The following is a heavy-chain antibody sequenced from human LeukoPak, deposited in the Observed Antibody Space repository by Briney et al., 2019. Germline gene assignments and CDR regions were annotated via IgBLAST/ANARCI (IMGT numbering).Heavy chain of an antibody. D-gene: IGHD3-10*01. CDR1: GGSISSYY. CDR3: ARTYVSLVRGDY. CDR2: IYTSGST. Sequence: SETLSLTCTVSGGSISSYYWSWIRQPAGKGLEWIGRIYTSGSTNYNPSLKSRVTMSVDTSNNQFSLKLSSVTAADTAVYYCARTYVSLVRGDYWGQGTLVTVSS. V-gene: IGHV4-4*07. J-gene: IGHJ4*02.